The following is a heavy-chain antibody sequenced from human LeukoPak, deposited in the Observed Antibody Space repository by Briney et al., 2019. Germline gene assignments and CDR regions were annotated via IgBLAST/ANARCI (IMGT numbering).Heavy chain of an antibody. CDR2: ISYDGSKK. J-gene: IGHJ5*02. CDR1: GFTFSEYT. V-gene: IGHV3-30*04. CDR3: ARVDAGPQAWFDP. Sequence: PGGSLRLSCAASGFTFSEYTMHWVRQAPGKGLEWVASISYDGSKKHYADSVSGRFTISRDNSKNKLHLQMSGLRTEVTAVYYCARVDAGPQAWFDPWGQGTPVIGSS. D-gene: IGHD3/OR15-3a*01.